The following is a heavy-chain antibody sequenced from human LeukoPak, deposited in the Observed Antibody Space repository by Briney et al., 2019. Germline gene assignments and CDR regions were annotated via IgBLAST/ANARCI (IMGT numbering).Heavy chain of an antibody. V-gene: IGHV3-72*01. CDR1: GFTFSDHY. CDR3: STLTSRGLSDS. D-gene: IGHD4-11*01. Sequence: GGSLRLSCAASGFTFSDHYMDWVRQAPGKGLEWVGRAVKTGNSYTTEYAASVKGRFTISRDDSKNLLYLQMNSLKSEDTAVYYCSTLTSRGLSDSWGQGTLVTVSS. CDR2: AVKTGNSYTT. J-gene: IGHJ4*02.